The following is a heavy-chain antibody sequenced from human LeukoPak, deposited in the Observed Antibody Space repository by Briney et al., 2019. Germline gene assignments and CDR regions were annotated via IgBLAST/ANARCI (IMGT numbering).Heavy chain of an antibody. CDR3: ARGIRGPAGVWRSYYGMDV. Sequence: GGSLRLSCAASGFTFSRYWMHWVRRAPGKGLVWVSLINTDGRTTNYADSVKGRFTISRDNAKNSLYLQMNSLRAEDTAVYYCARGIRGPAGVWRSYYGMDVWGQGTTVTVSS. D-gene: IGHD3-10*01. CDR2: INTDGRTT. V-gene: IGHV3-74*01. CDR1: GFTFSRYW. J-gene: IGHJ6*02.